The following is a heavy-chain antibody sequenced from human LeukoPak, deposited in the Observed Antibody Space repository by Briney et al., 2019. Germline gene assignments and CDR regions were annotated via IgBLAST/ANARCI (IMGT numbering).Heavy chain of an antibody. D-gene: IGHD1-26*01. Sequence: SVKVSCKASGGTFSSYAISWVRQAPGQGLEWMGGIIPMFGTANCAQKFQGRVTITTEESTSTAYMELSSLGSEDTAMYYCARVFARGGEISGSYYYYWGQGTLVTVSS. CDR3: ARVFARGGEISGSYYYY. CDR2: IIPMFGTA. V-gene: IGHV1-69*05. CDR1: GGTFSSYA. J-gene: IGHJ4*02.